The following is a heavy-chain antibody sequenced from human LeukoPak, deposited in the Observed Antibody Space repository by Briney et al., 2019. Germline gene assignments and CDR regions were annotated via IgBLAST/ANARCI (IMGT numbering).Heavy chain of an antibody. V-gene: IGHV4-39*07. Sequence: SETLPLTCTVSGGSISSSSYYWGWIRQPPGKGLEWIESIYYSGSTYYNPSLKSRVTISVDTSKNQFSLKLSSVTAADTAVYYCARGLVVPAAIQVYYYYYMDVWGKGTTVTVSS. CDR2: IYYSGST. D-gene: IGHD2-2*01. J-gene: IGHJ6*03. CDR1: GGSISSSSYY. CDR3: ARGLVVPAAIQVYYYYYMDV.